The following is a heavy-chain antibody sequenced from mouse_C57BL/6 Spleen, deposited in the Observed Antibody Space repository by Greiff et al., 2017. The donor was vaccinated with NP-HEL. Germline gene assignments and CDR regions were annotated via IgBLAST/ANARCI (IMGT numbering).Heavy chain of an antibody. Sequence: EVQLQQSGPELVKPGASVKISCKASGYTFTDYYMNWVKQSHGKSLEWIGDINPINGGTSYNQKFKGKATLTVDKSSSTAYMELRSLTSEDSAVYYCARSTTADYWGQGTTLTVSS. J-gene: IGHJ2*01. CDR2: INPINGGT. V-gene: IGHV1-26*01. D-gene: IGHD1-2*01. CDR1: GYTFTDYY. CDR3: ARSTTADY.